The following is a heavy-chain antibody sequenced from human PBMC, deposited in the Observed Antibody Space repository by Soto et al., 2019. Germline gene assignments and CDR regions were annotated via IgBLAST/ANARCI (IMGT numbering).Heavy chain of an antibody. V-gene: IGHV4-59*08. CDR3: ARQFRDVYNAVEY. J-gene: IGHJ4*02. D-gene: IGHD1-1*01. CDR1: GGSKRSDH. Sequence: PSQTLSLTSTGSGGSKRSDHWSWIRQSPGKGLEWIGYTSNSAPTIYNPSLKSRVTISADTSKNQFSLRLNSVTAADTAVYFCARQFRDVYNAVEYWGQGALVTVS. CDR2: TSNSAPT.